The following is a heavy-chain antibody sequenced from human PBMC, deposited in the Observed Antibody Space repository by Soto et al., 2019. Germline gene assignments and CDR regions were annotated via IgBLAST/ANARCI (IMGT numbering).Heavy chain of an antibody. Sequence: GGSLRLSCAASGFTFSSYGMHWVRQAPGKGLEWVAVISYDGSNKYYADSMKGGFTISRDNSKNTLYLKKNSRRAEDAAVVYCAKDLYAGYCVAFDIWGQGTMVTVSS. J-gene: IGHJ3*02. D-gene: IGHD2-8*01. CDR3: AKDLYAGYCVAFDI. CDR1: GFTFSSYG. V-gene: IGHV3-30*18. CDR2: ISYDGSNK.